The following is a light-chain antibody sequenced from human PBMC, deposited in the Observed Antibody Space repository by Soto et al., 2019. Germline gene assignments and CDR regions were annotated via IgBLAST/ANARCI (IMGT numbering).Light chain of an antibody. CDR2: DAS. CDR1: QGISSA. Sequence: ATQLTQSPSSLSASVGDRVTITCRASQGISSALAWFQQKPGKTPNILISDASTLENGVPSRFSGSGSGTDFTLTISGLQPEDFATYYCQQFHAYPLTFGGGTKVGI. V-gene: IGKV1-13*02. J-gene: IGKJ4*01. CDR3: QQFHAYPLT.